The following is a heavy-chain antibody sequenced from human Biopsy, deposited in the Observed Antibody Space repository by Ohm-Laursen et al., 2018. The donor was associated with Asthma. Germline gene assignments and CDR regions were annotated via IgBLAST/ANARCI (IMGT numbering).Heavy chain of an antibody. CDR3: ARKYYDFLTGQVNDAFAM. D-gene: IGHD3-9*01. V-gene: IGHV1-3*01. CDR1: GYTFISYA. Sequence: ASVKVSCQTCGYTFISYAIHWVRQAPGQRLEWMGWINAGNGNTKYSQKFQGRVTITRYTSASTAYMELSSLRSEDTAVYYCARKYYDFLTGQVNDAFAMWGQGTMVTVSS. J-gene: IGHJ3*02. CDR2: INAGNGNT.